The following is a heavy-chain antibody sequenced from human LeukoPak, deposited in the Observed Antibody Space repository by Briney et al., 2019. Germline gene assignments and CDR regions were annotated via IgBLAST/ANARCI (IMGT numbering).Heavy chain of an antibody. J-gene: IGHJ5*02. CDR1: GGSIGTSGYY. CDR3: AREQLWFGEHPRFDP. CDR2: GHYSGST. Sequence: SETLSLTCTVSGGSIGTSGYYWSWIRQPPGKGLEWIGYGHYSGSTNHNPSLKSRVTMSVDTSKNQFSLKLSSVTAADTAVYYCAREQLWFGEHPRFDPWGQGTLVTVSS. D-gene: IGHD3-10*01. V-gene: IGHV4-61*08.